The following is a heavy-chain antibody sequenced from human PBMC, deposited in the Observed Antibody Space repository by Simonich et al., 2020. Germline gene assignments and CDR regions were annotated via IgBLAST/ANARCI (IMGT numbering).Heavy chain of an antibody. CDR2: IKRNGSST. V-gene: IGHV3-74*01. Sequence: EVQLVESGGGLVQPGGSLRLSCAASGFTFSSSWMHWIRQAPGKGLVWGSRIKRNGSSTSYADSVKGRFTISRDNAKNTLYLQMNSLRAEDTAVYYCARDPPRDSSGYYNYWGQGTLVTVSS. J-gene: IGHJ4*02. D-gene: IGHD3-22*01. CDR3: ARDPPRDSSGYYNY. CDR1: GFTFSSSW.